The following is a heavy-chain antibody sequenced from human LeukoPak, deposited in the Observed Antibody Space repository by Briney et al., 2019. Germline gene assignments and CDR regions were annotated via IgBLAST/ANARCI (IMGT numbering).Heavy chain of an antibody. CDR2: ISYDGSNK. Sequence: GGSLRLSCAASGFTFSSYGMHWVRQAPGKGLEWVAVISYDGSNKYYADSVKGRFTISRDNSKNTLYLQMNSLRAGDTAVYYCAKGELPFDYWGQGTLVTVSS. CDR3: AKGELPFDY. J-gene: IGHJ4*02. CDR1: GFTFSSYG. V-gene: IGHV3-30*18. D-gene: IGHD1-26*01.